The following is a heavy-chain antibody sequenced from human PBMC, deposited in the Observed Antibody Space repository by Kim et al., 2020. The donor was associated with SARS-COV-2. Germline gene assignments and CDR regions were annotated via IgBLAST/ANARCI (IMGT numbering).Heavy chain of an antibody. J-gene: IGHJ3*02. CDR3: ASDGDLYSSGKDDFDI. V-gene: IGHV3-7*01. CDR2: IKQDGNQK. CDR1: GFTFSSYW. D-gene: IGHD6-19*01. Sequence: GGSLRLSCAASGFTFSSYWMTWVRQAPGKGLEWVANIKQDGNQKYYVDSVKGRFTISRDNAKNSLYLQMNSLRAEDTAVYYCASDGDLYSSGKDDFDIWGQGTMVTVSS.